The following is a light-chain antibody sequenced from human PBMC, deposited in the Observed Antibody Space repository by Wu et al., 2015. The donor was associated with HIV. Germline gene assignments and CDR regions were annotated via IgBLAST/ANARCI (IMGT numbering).Light chain of an antibody. J-gene: IGKJ2*03. Sequence: EIVLTQSPGTLSLSPGERATLSCRASQSISSSYLAWYQQRPGQAPRLLIYGASSRATGIPDRFSGSGSGTDFTLTISRLQPEDLAVYYCQQYGRSSYSFGQGTKAGDQ. CDR3: QQYGRSSYS. V-gene: IGKV3-20*01. CDR2: GAS. CDR1: QSISSSY.